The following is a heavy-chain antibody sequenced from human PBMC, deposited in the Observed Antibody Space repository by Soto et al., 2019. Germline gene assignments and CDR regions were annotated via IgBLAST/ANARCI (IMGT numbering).Heavy chain of an antibody. D-gene: IGHD3-22*01. CDR3: AADYGIVEGSMDV. J-gene: IGHJ6*02. V-gene: IGHV1-58*02. CDR1: GFTFTSSA. Sequence: QMQLVQSGPEVKKPGTSVKVSCKASGFTFTSSAIQWMRQARGQRLEWIGWIVVGSGNTNYAQKFQERVTITRDMSTSTACMELSSLRSEDTAVYYCAADYGIVEGSMDVWGQGTTVTVSS. CDR2: IVVGSGNT.